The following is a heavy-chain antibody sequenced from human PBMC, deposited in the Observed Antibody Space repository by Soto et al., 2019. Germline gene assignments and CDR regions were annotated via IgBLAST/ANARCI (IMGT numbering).Heavy chain of an antibody. CDR3: AREEDYGDYEGNWYFDL. CDR2: IYSGGST. D-gene: IGHD4-17*01. Sequence: EVQLVESGGGLVQPGGSLRLSCAASGFTVSSNHMSWVRQAPGKGLEWVSVIYSGGSTYYADSVKGRFTISRDNSKNTLYLQMNSLRAEDTAVYYCAREEDYGDYEGNWYFDLWGRGTLVTVSS. CDR1: GFTVSSNH. J-gene: IGHJ2*01. V-gene: IGHV3-66*01.